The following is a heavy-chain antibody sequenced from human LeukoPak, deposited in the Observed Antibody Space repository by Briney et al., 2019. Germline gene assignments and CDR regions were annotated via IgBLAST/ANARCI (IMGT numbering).Heavy chain of an antibody. V-gene: IGHV3-30*02. CDR1: GFPFSSYG. J-gene: IGHJ6*03. CDR2: IRYNGNNQ. Sequence: GSLLLSCAASGFPFSSYGMHWVRQAPGKGLEWVAFIRYNGNNQYYADSVKGRFTISRDNSKNTLYLQMNSLKGDDTAVYYCAKDSAFYYIDVWGKGTTVIISS. CDR3: AKDSAFYYIDV. D-gene: IGHD3-10*01.